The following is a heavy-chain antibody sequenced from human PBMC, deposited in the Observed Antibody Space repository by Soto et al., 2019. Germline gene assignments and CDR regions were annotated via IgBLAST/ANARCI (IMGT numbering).Heavy chain of an antibody. CDR1: GGSFSGYY. Sequence: QVQLQQWGAGLLKPSETLSLTCAVYGGSFSGYYCSWIRQPPGKGLEWLGEINHSGSTSYNPSLKSRVTISVDTSKNQFSLKLSSVTAADTAVYYCARGDIAARLETWGQGTLVAVSS. J-gene: IGHJ3*01. CDR3: ARGDIAARLET. CDR2: INHSGST. D-gene: IGHD6-6*01. V-gene: IGHV4-34*01.